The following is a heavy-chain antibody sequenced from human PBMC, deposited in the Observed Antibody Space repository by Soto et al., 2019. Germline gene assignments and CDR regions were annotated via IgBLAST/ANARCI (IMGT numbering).Heavy chain of an antibody. CDR1: GGSISSYY. V-gene: IGHV4-59*08. D-gene: IGHD3-10*01. CDR3: ARRRLYGSGFDP. CDR2: IYYSGST. J-gene: IGHJ5*02. Sequence: QVQLQESGPGLVKPSETLSLTCTVSGGSISSYYWSWIRQPPGKGLEWIGYIYYSGSTNYNPSLKSRVTISVDTSKNQFSLKLSSVTAADTAVYYCARRRLYGSGFDPWGQGTLVTVSS.